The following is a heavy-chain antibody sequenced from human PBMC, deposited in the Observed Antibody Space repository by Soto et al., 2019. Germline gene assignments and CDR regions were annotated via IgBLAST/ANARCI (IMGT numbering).Heavy chain of an antibody. V-gene: IGHV3-21*06. J-gene: IGHJ4*02. CDR1: GFAFNTYS. CDR2: ITRSSSYI. CDR3: ARDDGWLILDY. D-gene: IGHD6-19*01. Sequence: ESGGGRVKPGGSLRLSCAASGFAFNTYSMNWVRQAPGKGLEWVAFITRSSSYIYYADSVRGRFTLSRDNAKNSLYLQMNSLRAEDTAIYYCARDDGWLILDYWGQGTLVPVSS.